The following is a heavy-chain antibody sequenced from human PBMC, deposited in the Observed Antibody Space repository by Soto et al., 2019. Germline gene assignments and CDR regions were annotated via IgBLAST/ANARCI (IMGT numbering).Heavy chain of an antibody. CDR3: ARGVGATRLGY. Sequence: QVQLQESGPGLVKPSETLSLTCTVSGGSISSYYWSWIRQPPGKGLEWIGYIYYSGSTNYNPSPKSRVTISVDTSKNQFSLKLSSVTAADTAVYYCARGVGATRLGYWGQGTLVTVSS. V-gene: IGHV4-59*01. D-gene: IGHD1-26*01. CDR1: GGSISSYY. J-gene: IGHJ4*02. CDR2: IYYSGST.